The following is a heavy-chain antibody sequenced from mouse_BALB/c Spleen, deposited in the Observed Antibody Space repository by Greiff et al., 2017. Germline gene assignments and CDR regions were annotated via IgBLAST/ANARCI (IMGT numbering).Heavy chain of an antibody. V-gene: IGHV5-4*02. CDR2: ISDGGSYT. CDR1: GFTFSDYY. D-gene: IGHD2-4*01. CDR3: ARGHDYYYAMDY. J-gene: IGHJ4*01. Sequence: DVQLVESGGGLVKPGGSLKLSCAASGFTFSDYYMYWVRQTPEKRLEWVATISDGGSYTYYPDSLKGRFTISRDNAKNNLYLQMSSLRSEDTAMYYCARGHDYYYAMDYWGQGTSVTVSS.